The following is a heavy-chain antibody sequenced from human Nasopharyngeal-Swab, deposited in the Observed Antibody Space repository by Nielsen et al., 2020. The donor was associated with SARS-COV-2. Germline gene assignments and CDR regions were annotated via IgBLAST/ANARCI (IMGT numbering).Heavy chain of an antibody. D-gene: IGHD5-18*01. CDR3: ARNVDTATIKWVLGYYGMEV. CDR1: GFTFSSYG. V-gene: IGHV3-33*01. CDR2: IWYDGSNK. Sequence: GESLKISCAASGFTFSSYGMHWVRQAPGKGLEWVAVIWYDGSNKYYADSVKGRFTISRDNSKNTLYLQMNSLRAEDTAVYYCARNVDTATIKWVLGYYGMEVWGQGTTVTVSS. J-gene: IGHJ6*02.